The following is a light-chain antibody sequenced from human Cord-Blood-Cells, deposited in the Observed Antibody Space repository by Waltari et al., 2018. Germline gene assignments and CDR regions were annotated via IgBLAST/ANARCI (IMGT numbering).Light chain of an antibody. CDR1: QSISSY. CDR2: AAS. Sequence: DVQITQSPSSLSASVGARVTITCPASQSISSYLNWYQQKPGKAPKLLIYAASSLQSGVPSRFSGSGSGTDFTLTISSLQPEDFATYYCQQRYSTPYTFGQGTKLEIK. CDR3: QQRYSTPYT. V-gene: IGKV1-39*01. J-gene: IGKJ2*01.